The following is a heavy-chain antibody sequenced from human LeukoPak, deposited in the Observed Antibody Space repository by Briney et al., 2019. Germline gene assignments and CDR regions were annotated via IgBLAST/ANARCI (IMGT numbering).Heavy chain of an antibody. CDR2: MNPNSGNT. CDR1: GYTFTSYD. Sequence: ASVKVSCTASGYTFTSYDINWVRQATGQGLEWMGWMNPNSGNTGYAQKFQGRVTMTRNTSISTAYMELSSLRSEDTAVYYCARPLRYSYGRYYFDYWGQGTLVTVSS. D-gene: IGHD5-18*01. J-gene: IGHJ4*02. V-gene: IGHV1-8*01. CDR3: ARPLRYSYGRYYFDY.